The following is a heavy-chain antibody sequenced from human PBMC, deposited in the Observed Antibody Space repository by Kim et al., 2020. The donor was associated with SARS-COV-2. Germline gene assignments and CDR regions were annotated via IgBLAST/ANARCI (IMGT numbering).Heavy chain of an antibody. J-gene: IGHJ6*02. Sequence: ASVKVSCKASGYTFTSYDINWVRQATGQGLEWMGWMNPNSGNTGYAQKFQGRVTMTRNTSISTAYMELSSLRSEDTAVYYCAREAIVYGDTARSYYYYGMDVWVQATTVTVSS. CDR3: AREAIVYGDTARSYYYYGMDV. D-gene: IGHD5-18*01. CDR1: GYTFTSYD. CDR2: MNPNSGNT. V-gene: IGHV1-8*01.